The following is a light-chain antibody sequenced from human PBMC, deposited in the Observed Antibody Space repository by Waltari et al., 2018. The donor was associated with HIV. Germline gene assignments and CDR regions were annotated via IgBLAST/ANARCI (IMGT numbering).Light chain of an antibody. CDR2: GVD. J-gene: IGLJ3*02. CDR1: NSCVGFSHL. V-gene: IGLV2-14*03. Sequence: QSALTQPASVSGSPGQSITISCTGTNSCVGFSHLISCYRHHPGKAPPLLIYGVDSPPSGVSDRFSGSKSGNTASLTISTLQAEDEADYYCSSYTNIDTLVFGGGTKLTVL. CDR3: SSYTNIDTLV.